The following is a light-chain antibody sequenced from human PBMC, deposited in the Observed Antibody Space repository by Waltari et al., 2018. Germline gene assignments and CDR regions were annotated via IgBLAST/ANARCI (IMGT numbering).Light chain of an antibody. CDR3: SSYTNTNTRV. J-gene: IGLJ3*02. V-gene: IGLV2-14*03. CDR1: NSAVGNYNY. Sequence: QSALTQPASVSGSPGQSITISCTGTNSAVGNYNYVSWYQQDPGKAPKLIIYDVSYRPSGVSNRFSGSKSGNTASLTISGLQAEDEADYYCSSYTNTNTRVFGGGTKLTVL. CDR2: DVS.